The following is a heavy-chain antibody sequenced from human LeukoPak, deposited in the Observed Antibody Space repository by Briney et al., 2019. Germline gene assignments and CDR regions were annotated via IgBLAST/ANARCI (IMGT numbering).Heavy chain of an antibody. D-gene: IGHD5-18*01. V-gene: IGHV4-39*01. J-gene: IGHJ4*02. CDR1: GGSISSSSYC. CDR3: ARRVWLHFDY. Sequence: SETLSLTCTVSGGSISSSSYCWGWLRPPPGKGLEWIGSIYYSASTYYNPSLKSRVTISVDTSKNQFSLKLSSVTAADTAVYYCARRVWLHFDYWGQGTLVTVSS. CDR2: IYYSAST.